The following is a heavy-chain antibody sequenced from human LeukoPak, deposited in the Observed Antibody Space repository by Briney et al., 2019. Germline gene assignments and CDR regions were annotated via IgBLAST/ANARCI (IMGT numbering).Heavy chain of an antibody. D-gene: IGHD5-24*01. CDR1: GGSFSGYY. CDR2: INHSESI. Sequence: PSETLSLTCAVYGGSFSGYYCSWIRQPPGEGLEWIGEINHSESINYNQALKSRVTISVDTSKNQFSLNLSSVTAADTAVYYCATVEIATIVWGQGTLVTVSS. CDR3: ATVEIATIV. J-gene: IGHJ4*02. V-gene: IGHV4-34*01.